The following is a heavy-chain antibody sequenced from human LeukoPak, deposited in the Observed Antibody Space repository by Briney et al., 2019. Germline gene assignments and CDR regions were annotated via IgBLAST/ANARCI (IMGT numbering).Heavy chain of an antibody. CDR2: INHSGST. CDR3: ARGIRYYGSGSYLDY. D-gene: IGHD3-10*01. V-gene: IGHV4-34*01. CDR1: GGSFSGYY. Sequence: SETLSLTCAVYGGSFSGYYWSWIRQPPGKGLEWIGEINHSGSTNYNPSLKSRVTISVDTSKNQFSLKLSSVTAADTAVYYCARGIRYYGSGSYLDYWGQGTTVTVSS. J-gene: IGHJ4*03.